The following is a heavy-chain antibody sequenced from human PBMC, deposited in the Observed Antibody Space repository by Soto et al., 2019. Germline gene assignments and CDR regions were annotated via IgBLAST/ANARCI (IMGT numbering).Heavy chain of an antibody. V-gene: IGHV4-30-4*01. CDR3: ARGWGYFDY. J-gene: IGHJ4*02. Sequence: QVQLQESGPGLVKPSQTLSLTCTVSGGSISSDYYWSWVRQSPGKGLEWIGFIFHRGSTNYNPSLKSRVIMSVDTSKNQFSLKLSSVTAADTAVYYCARGWGYFDYWGQGTLVTVSS. CDR2: IFHRGST. CDR1: GGSISSDYY. D-gene: IGHD6-19*01.